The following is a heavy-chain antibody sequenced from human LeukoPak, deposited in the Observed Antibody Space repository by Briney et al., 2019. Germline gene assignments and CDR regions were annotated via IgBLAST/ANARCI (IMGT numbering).Heavy chain of an antibody. CDR1: GGSIASYY. J-gene: IGHJ4*02. CDR2: IYNSGTT. Sequence: NPSETLSVTCTVSGGSIASYYWSWMRQFAGNGLEWIGRIYNSGTTHYNPSLKSRVTISVDTSKNQISLKLTSVTAADTAVYYCASDGGRSNLAVLWGQGTLVTVSS. CDR3: ASDGGRSNLAVL. V-gene: IGHV4-4*07. D-gene: IGHD6-19*01.